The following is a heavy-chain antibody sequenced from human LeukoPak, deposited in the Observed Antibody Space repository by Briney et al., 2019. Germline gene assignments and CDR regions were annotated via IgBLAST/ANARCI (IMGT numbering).Heavy chain of an antibody. CDR3: AKDRPIAVAGVIDY. Sequence: GGSLRLSCVASGFTFSSYAMSWVRQAPGKGLEWVSGISGSGGSTYYADSVKGRFTISRDNSKNTLYLQMNSLRAEHTAVYYCAKDRPIAVAGVIDYWGQGTLVTVSS. CDR2: ISGSGGST. D-gene: IGHD6-19*01. V-gene: IGHV3-23*01. J-gene: IGHJ4*02. CDR1: GFTFSSYA.